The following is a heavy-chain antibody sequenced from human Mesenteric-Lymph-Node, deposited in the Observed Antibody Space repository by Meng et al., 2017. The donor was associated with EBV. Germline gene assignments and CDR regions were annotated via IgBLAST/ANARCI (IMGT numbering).Heavy chain of an antibody. CDR1: GGSVTSGTYY. J-gene: IGHJ4*02. CDR2: IFYDGST. CDR3: ATFNSGSYKYYFDH. V-gene: IGHV4-39*07. D-gene: IGHD6-19*01. Sequence: QLQLQESGPGRVKPSEPLSLTCTVSGGSVTSGTYYWGWIRQPPGKGLEWIGGIFYDGSTYDNPSLRSRVTISLDYSKNQFSLTLRSVTAADTAVYYCATFNSGSYKYYFDHWGRGILVTVSS.